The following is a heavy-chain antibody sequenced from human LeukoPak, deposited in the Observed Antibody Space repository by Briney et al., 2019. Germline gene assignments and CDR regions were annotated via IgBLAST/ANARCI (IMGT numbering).Heavy chain of an antibody. V-gene: IGHV4-34*01. D-gene: IGHD3-22*01. CDR1: GGSSSDYF. CDR3: ARGFEYYDSSGYGLDY. CDR2: INHGGST. J-gene: IGHJ4*02. Sequence: SETLSLTCAVYGGSSSDYFWSWIRQPPGKGLEWIGEINHGGSTNYNPSLKSRITISVDTSKNQFSLKLSSVTAADTAVYYCARGFEYYDSSGYGLDYWGQGTLVTVSS.